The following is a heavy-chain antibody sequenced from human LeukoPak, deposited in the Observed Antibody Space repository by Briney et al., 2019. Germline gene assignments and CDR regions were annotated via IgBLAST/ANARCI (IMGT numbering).Heavy chain of an antibody. CDR1: GYTFTSYY. CDR3: ARDRGGTYGSGSYQTFDY. J-gene: IGHJ4*02. Sequence: ASVKVSCKASGYTFTSYYMHWVRQAPGRGLEWMGIINPSGGSTSYAQKLQGRVTMTRDTSTSTVYMELSSLRSEDTAVYYCARDRGGTYGSGSYQTFDYWGQGTLVTVSS. V-gene: IGHV1-46*01. D-gene: IGHD3-10*01. CDR2: INPSGGST.